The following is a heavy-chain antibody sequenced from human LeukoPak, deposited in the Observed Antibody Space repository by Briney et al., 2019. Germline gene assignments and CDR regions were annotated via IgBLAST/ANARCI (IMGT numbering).Heavy chain of an antibody. CDR2: IKEDGSDK. CDR3: ARSRAVAV. J-gene: IGHJ4*02. CDR1: GFTFSSYW. Sequence: GGSLRLSCATSGFTFSSYWMTWVRQAPGKGLEWVANIKEDGSDKYYVDSVKGRFTISRDNAKNSLYLQMNSLRAEDTAVYYCARSRAVAVWGQGTLVTVSS. D-gene: IGHD6-19*01. V-gene: IGHV3-7*04.